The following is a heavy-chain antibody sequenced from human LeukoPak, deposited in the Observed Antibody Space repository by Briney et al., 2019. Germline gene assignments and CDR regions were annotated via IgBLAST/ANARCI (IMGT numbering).Heavy chain of an antibody. CDR2: INSGGYSI. J-gene: IGHJ4*02. V-gene: IGHV3-74*01. CDR1: GFTFSSYW. CDR3: ARYLATGYFDY. D-gene: IGHD2/OR15-2a*01. Sequence: PGGSLRLSCAASGFTFSSYWMHWVRQAPGKGLVWVSRINSGGYSISYADSVKGRFTISRDNAKNTLNLQMNSLRAEDTAVYYCARYLATGYFDYWGQGSLVTVSS.